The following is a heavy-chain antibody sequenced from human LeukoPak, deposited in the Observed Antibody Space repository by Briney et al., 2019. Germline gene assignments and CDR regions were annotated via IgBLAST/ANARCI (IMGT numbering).Heavy chain of an antibody. D-gene: IGHD3-22*01. V-gene: IGHV4-4*07. CDR2: IYTSGST. CDR3: ARGPYYDSSKTSAFDI. CDR1: GGSISSYY. Sequence: SETLSLTCTVSGGSISSYYWSWIRQPAGKGLECIGRIYTSGSTNYNPSLKSRVTMSVDTSKNHFSLKLSSVTAADTAVYYCARGPYYDSSKTSAFDIWGQGTMVTVSS. J-gene: IGHJ3*02.